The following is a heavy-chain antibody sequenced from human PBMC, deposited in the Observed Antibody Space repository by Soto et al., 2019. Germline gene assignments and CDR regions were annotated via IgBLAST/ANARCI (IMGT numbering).Heavy chain of an antibody. CDR2: ISSSSSTI. D-gene: IGHD5-12*01. Sequence: GGSLRLSCAASGFTFSSYSMNWVRQAPGKGLEWVSYISSSSSTIYYADSVKGRFTISRDNAKNSLYLQMNSLRAEDTAVYYCARDTGGYDYIPSWFDAWGQGTLVTVSS. V-gene: IGHV3-48*01. CDR1: GFTFSSYS. J-gene: IGHJ5*02. CDR3: ARDTGGYDYIPSWFDA.